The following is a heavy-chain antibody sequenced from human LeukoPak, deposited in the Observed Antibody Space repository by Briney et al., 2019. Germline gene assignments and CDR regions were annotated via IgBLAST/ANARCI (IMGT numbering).Heavy chain of an antibody. D-gene: IGHD2-2*01. V-gene: IGHV3-7*01. Sequence: GGSLRLSCVVSGFSFNTYWMTWVRQAPGKGLEWVANIKQDGSEKYYVDSVKGRFTISRDNAKNSLYLQMNSLRADDTAVYYCAKGGIVVVPAANRFDPWGQGTLVTVSS. CDR2: IKQDGSEK. CDR1: GFSFNTYW. CDR3: AKGGIVVVPAANRFDP. J-gene: IGHJ5*02.